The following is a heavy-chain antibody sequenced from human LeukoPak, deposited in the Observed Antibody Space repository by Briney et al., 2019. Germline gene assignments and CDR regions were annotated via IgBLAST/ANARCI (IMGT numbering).Heavy chain of an antibody. J-gene: IGHJ3*02. V-gene: IGHV3-23*01. CDR3: TRDSYDFDSNGSVDI. D-gene: IGHD3-22*01. CDR2: ISGSGGNT. CDR1: GFTFSSYA. Sequence: GGSLRLSCAASGFTFSSYAMSWVRQAPGKGLEWVSVISGSGGNTYYADSVKGRFTISRDDAKSTLYLQMNSLRVEDTAVYYCTRDSYDFDSNGSVDIWGQGTMVTVSS.